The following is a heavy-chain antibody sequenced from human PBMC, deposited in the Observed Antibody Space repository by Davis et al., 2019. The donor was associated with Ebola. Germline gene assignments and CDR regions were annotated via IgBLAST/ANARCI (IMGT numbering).Heavy chain of an antibody. V-gene: IGHV3-23*01. CDR3: AKDRERWLQLYYFDY. CDR2: ISGSGGST. CDR1: GFTFSSYA. D-gene: IGHD5-24*01. Sequence: GESLKISCAASGFTFSSYAMSWVRQAPGKGLEWVSAISGSGGSTYYADSVKGRFTISRDNSKNTLYLQMNSLRAEDTAVYYCAKDRERWLQLYYFDYWGQGTLVTVSS. J-gene: IGHJ4*02.